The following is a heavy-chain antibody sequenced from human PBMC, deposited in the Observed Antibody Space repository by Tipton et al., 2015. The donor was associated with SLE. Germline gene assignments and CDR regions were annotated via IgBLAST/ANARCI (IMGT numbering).Heavy chain of an antibody. D-gene: IGHD3-10*01. CDR2: ISSSSSYI. V-gene: IGHV3-11*06. CDR3: ARDARGFSTDY. J-gene: IGHJ4*02. Sequence: GSLRLSCAASGFTFSDYYMSWIRQAPGKGLEWVSYISSSSSYIYYADSVKGRFTISRDNAKNSLYLQMNSLRAEDTAVYYCARDARGFSTDYWGQGTLVTVSS. CDR1: GFTFSDYY.